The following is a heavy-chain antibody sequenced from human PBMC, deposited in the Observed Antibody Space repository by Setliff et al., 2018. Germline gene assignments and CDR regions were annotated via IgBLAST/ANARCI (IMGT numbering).Heavy chain of an antibody. CDR2: INTKTGDP. D-gene: IGHD4-17*01. CDR3: ARADHLVTTTFDY. V-gene: IGHV7-4-1*02. CDR1: GYTFTVYT. Sequence: ASVKVSCKVSGYTFTVYTMNWVRQAPGQGLEWMGWINTKTGDPTYAQGYTGRSAFSLDTSDSATYLDISNLKAEDTATYYCARADHLVTTTFDYWGQGTLVTVSS. J-gene: IGHJ4*01.